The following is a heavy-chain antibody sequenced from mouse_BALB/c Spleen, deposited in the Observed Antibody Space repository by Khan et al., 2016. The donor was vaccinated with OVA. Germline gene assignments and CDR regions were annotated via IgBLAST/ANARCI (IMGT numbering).Heavy chain of an antibody. CDR3: ARTARIKY. CDR1: GYSITSGYG. D-gene: IGHD1-2*01. V-gene: IGHV3-2*02. CDR2: ISYSGST. J-gene: IGHJ2*01. Sequence: EVQLQESGPGLVKPSQSLSLTCTATGYSITSGYGWNWIRQFPGNKLEWMGYISYSGSTNYNPSLKSRISITRDTSKNQYFLQLNSVTTEDTATYDCARTARIKYWGQGTTLTVSS.